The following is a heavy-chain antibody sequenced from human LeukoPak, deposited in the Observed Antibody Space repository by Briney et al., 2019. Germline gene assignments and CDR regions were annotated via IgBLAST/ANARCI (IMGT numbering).Heavy chain of an antibody. CDR1: GFAFSSYW. Sequence: GGSLRLSCAASGFAFSSYWMHWVRQAPGKGLAWVSHINNDGSTTSFADSVKGRFTISRDNARNTLYLQMSSLTAEGTAIYYCARDNGGVDIWGQGTLVAVSS. CDR3: ARDNGGVDI. J-gene: IGHJ5*02. D-gene: IGHD6-25*01. CDR2: INNDGSTT. V-gene: IGHV3-74*01.